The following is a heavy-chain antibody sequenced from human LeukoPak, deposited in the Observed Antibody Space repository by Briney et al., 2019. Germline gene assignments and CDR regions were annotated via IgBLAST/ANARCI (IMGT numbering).Heavy chain of an antibody. V-gene: IGHV4-38-2*02. CDR1: GYSISSGYY. CDR2: IYHSGST. J-gene: IGHJ4*02. D-gene: IGHD3-16*01. CDR3: ARDGGAFFDY. Sequence: SETLSLTCTVSGYSISSGYYWGWIRQPPGKGLEWIGSIYHSGSTYYNPSLKSRVTISVDTSKNQFSLKLSSVTAADTAVYYCARDGGAFFDYWGQGTLVTVSS.